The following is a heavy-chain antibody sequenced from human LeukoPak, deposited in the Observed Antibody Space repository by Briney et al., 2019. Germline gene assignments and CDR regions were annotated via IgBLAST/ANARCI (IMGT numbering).Heavy chain of an antibody. J-gene: IGHJ4*02. CDR1: GFTFTKAW. D-gene: IGHD1-1*01. CDR2: IKQDASER. Sequence: PGGSLRLSCVASGFTFTKAWMSWVRQSPGKGPEWVANIKQDASERYYVDSVKGRFTISRDNAKNSLYLQMNSLRAEDTAVYYCATPTAGTWHFDYWGQGTLVTVSS. CDR3: ATPTAGTWHFDY. V-gene: IGHV3-7*01.